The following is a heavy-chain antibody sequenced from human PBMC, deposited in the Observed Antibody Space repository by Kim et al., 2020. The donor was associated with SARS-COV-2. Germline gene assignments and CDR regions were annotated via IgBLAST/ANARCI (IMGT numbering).Heavy chain of an antibody. Sequence: SGPTLVNPTQTLTLTCTFSGFSLSTYGVGVGWIRQPPGRALEWVALIYRDDDKRYSPSLKSRLTITKDTSRNQVVFTMTNMDPVDTATYYCAHTSYSSSWYLSPFDYWGQGTLVTVSS. CDR1: GFSLSTYGVG. J-gene: IGHJ4*02. CDR3: AHTSYSSSWYLSPFDY. CDR2: IYRDDDK. D-gene: IGHD6-13*01. V-gene: IGHV2-5*02.